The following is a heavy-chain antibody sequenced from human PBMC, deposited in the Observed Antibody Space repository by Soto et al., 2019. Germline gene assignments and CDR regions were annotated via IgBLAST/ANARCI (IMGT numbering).Heavy chain of an antibody. CDR3: ARQWTTVVTQAYFDH. CDR2: IYYSGRT. J-gene: IGHJ4*02. V-gene: IGHV4-39*01. Sequence: LSLTCIVSGESISSSSYYWGWIRQAPGKGLEWIGSIYYSGRTYYNPSFKSRVTISIDTSKNQFSLKLSSVTATDTAVYYCARQWTTVVTQAYFDHWGQGALVTVSS. D-gene: IGHD2-21*02. CDR1: GESISSSSYY.